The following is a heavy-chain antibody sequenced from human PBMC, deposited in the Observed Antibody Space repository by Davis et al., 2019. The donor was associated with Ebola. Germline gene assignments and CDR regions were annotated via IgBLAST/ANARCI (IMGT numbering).Heavy chain of an antibody. CDR1: GYSLTSYW. CDR3: ARSWELGGDAFDI. D-gene: IGHD1-26*01. J-gene: IGHJ3*02. CDR2: IYPGDSDT. Sequence: PGGSLRLSCKGSGYSLTSYWIGWVRQMPGKCLEWMGIIYPGDSDTRYSPSFQGQVTISADKSISTAYLQWSSLKASDTAMYYCARSWELGGDAFDIWGQGTMVTVSS. V-gene: IGHV5-51*01.